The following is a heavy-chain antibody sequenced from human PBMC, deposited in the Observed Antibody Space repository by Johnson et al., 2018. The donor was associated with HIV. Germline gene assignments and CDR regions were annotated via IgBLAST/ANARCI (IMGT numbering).Heavy chain of an antibody. CDR2: ISGSGGST. V-gene: IGHV3-23*04. Sequence: EVQLVESGGGLVQPGGSLRLSCAASGFTFSSYAMSWVRQAPGKGLEWVSAISGSGGSTYYADSVKGRFTISRDNSKNTLYLQMNSLRAEGTALYYCARGDGGSTDAFDIWGQGTMVTVSS. J-gene: IGHJ3*02. CDR3: ARGDGGSTDAFDI. D-gene: IGHD1-26*01. CDR1: GFTFSSYA.